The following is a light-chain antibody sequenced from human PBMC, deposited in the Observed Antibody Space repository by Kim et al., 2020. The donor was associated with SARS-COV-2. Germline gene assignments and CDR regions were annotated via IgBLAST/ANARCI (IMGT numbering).Light chain of an antibody. Sequence: GQSFTIACPGIGRDVGGYDYGSWYQQHTGKAPQLTIYVVTKRPSGVPDRFSGSKSGNTTSLTISGLQAEDESDYFCSSYAGSYTWVFGGGTQLTV. J-gene: IGLJ3*02. CDR1: GRDVGGYDY. CDR2: VVT. V-gene: IGLV2-11*01. CDR3: SSYAGSYTWV.